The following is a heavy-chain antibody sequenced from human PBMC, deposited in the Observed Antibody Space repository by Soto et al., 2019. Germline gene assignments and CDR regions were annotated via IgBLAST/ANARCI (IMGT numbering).Heavy chain of an antibody. CDR2: ISGSGGST. CDR3: AKVWSGSFFDY. J-gene: IGHJ4*02. Sequence: WGSLRLSCAASGFTFTTYGMSWVRQAPGKGLEWVSGISGSGGSTYYADSVKGRFTISRDNSKNTVYLQMNSLTAEDTAVFYCAKVWSGSFFDYWSQGTLVTVS. D-gene: IGHD3-3*01. V-gene: IGHV3-23*01. CDR1: GFTFTTYG.